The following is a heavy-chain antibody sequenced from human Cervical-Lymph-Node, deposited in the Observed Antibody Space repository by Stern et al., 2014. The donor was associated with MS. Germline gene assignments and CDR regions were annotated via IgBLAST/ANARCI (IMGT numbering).Heavy chain of an antibody. V-gene: IGHV3-23*04. CDR2: ISGSGDTT. CDR3: AKDFFGYSTSSGIDY. D-gene: IGHD6-6*01. Sequence: EVQLVESGGGLVQPGGSLRLSCAASGFTFRNYAMNWVRQAPGKGLEWVPRISGSGDTTDYADAVKGRFTMTRDTSENTVYLQMHSLRVEDTALYYCAKDFFGYSTSSGIDYWGQGTLVTVSS. CDR1: GFTFRNYA. J-gene: IGHJ4*02.